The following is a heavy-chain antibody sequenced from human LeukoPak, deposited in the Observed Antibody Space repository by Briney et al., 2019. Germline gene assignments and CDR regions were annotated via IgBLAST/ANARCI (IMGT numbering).Heavy chain of an antibody. V-gene: IGHV3-53*01. D-gene: IGHD6-13*01. J-gene: IGHJ4*02. CDR1: GFTVSSNY. CDR2: LYSGGNT. Sequence: AGGSLRLSCVVSGFTVSSNYMSWVRQAPGKGLEWVSVLYSGGNTYQADSVKGRFTISRDNSKNTLYLQMNSLRAEDTAVYYCAREGASSSFGYWGQGTLVTVSS. CDR3: AREGASSSFGY.